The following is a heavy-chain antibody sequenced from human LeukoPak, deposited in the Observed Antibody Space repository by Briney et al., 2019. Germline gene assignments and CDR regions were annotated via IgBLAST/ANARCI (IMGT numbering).Heavy chain of an antibody. CDR2: IIPIFGTA. D-gene: IGHD6-13*01. CDR1: GGTFSSYA. Sequence: ASVKVSCKASGGTFSSYAISWVRQAPGQGLEWMGGIIPIFGTANYAQKFQGRVTITADESTSTAYMELSSLRSEDTAVYYCATDFSLAAAGRDAFDIWGQGTMVTVSS. CDR3: ATDFSLAAAGRDAFDI. J-gene: IGHJ3*02. V-gene: IGHV1-69*13.